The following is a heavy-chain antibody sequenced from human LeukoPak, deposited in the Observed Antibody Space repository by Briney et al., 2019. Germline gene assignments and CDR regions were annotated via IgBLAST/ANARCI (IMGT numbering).Heavy chain of an antibody. V-gene: IGHV4-34*01. CDR2: INHSGSS. Sequence: PLETLSLTCAVYGGSFSGYYWSWIRQPPGKGLEWIGEINHSGSSNYNPSLKSRVTISVDTSKNQFSLKLSSVTAADTAVYYCARVEMATGRVGYWGQGTLVTVSS. D-gene: IGHD5-24*01. J-gene: IGHJ4*02. CDR1: GGSFSGYY. CDR3: ARVEMATGRVGY.